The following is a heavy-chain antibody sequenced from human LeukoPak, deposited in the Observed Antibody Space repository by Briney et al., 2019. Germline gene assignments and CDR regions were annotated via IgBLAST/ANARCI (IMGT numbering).Heavy chain of an antibody. D-gene: IGHD6-13*01. CDR3: ARGYADTYSSSWYGRFDS. Sequence: ASVKVSCKASGYTFTTYYMHWVRQAPGQGLEWMGIIDPSGGSTSYAQKFQGRVTMTRDTSTSTVYMELSSLRSDDTAVYYCARGYADTYSSSWYGRFDSWGQGTLVTVSS. J-gene: IGHJ4*02. V-gene: IGHV1-46*01. CDR2: IDPSGGST. CDR1: GYTFTTYY.